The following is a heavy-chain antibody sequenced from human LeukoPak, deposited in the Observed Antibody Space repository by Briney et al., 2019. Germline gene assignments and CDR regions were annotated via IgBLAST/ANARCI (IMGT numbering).Heavy chain of an antibody. CDR1: GFTFSSYG. CDR3: ANNYYGSGSLAVIDY. Sequence: PGGSLRLSCAAYGFTFSSYGMHWVRQAPGKGLEWVAVISYDGSNKYYADSVKGRFTISRDNSKNTLYLQMNSLRAEDTAVYYCANNYYGSGSLAVIDYWGQGTLVTVSS. D-gene: IGHD3-10*01. V-gene: IGHV3-30*18. CDR2: ISYDGSNK. J-gene: IGHJ4*02.